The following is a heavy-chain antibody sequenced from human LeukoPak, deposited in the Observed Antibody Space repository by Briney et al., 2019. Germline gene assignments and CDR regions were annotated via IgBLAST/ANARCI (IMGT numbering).Heavy chain of an antibody. J-gene: IGHJ4*02. CDR2: INPNSGGT. CDR1: GYTFTGYY. V-gene: IGHV1-2*02. D-gene: IGHD1-26*01. Sequence: ASVKVSCKASGYTFTGYYMHWVRQAPGQGLEWMGWINPNSGGTNYAQKFQGRVTMTRDTSISTAYMELSRLRSDDTAVYYCARDRSSGSYYAFDYWGQGTLVTVSS. CDR3: ARDRSSGSYYAFDY.